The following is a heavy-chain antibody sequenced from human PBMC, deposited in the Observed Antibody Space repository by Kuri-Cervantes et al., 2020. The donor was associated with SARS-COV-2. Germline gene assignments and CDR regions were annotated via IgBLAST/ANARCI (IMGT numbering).Heavy chain of an antibody. V-gene: IGHV4-59*11. CDR1: GGSISSHY. Sequence: ESLKISCTVSGGSISSHYWSWIRQPPGKGLEWIGYIYYSGSTNYNPSLKSRVTISVDTSKNQFSLKLSSVTAADTAVYYCARLIKKGGNSPYYYYMDVWGKGTTVTVSS. J-gene: IGHJ6*03. CDR3: ARLIKKGGNSPYYYYMDV. D-gene: IGHD4-23*01. CDR2: IYYSGST.